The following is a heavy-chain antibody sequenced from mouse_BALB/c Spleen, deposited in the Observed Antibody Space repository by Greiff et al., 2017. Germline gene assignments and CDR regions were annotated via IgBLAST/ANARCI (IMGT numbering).Heavy chain of an antibody. CDR3: AREYDGYPYAMDY. Sequence: DVKLVESGPGLVKPSQSLSLTCTVTGYSITSDYAWNWIRQFPGNKLEWMGYISYSGSTSYNPSLKSRISITRDTSKNQFFLQLNSVTTEDTATYYCAREYDGYPYAMDYWGQGTSVTVSS. CDR1: GYSITSDYA. V-gene: IGHV3-2*02. D-gene: IGHD2-3*01. CDR2: ISYSGST. J-gene: IGHJ4*01.